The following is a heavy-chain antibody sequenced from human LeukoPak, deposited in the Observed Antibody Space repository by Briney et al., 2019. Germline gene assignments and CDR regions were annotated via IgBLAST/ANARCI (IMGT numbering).Heavy chain of an antibody. CDR2: IYTSGST. J-gene: IGHJ6*03. Sequence: SETLSLTCTVSGGSISSGSYYWSWIRQPAGKGLEWIGRIYTSGSTNYNPSLKSRVTISVDTSKNQFSLKLSSVTAADTAVYYCARVGVMVRGVIGTRYYYYYMDVWGKGTTVTISS. D-gene: IGHD3-10*01. CDR3: ARVGVMVRGVIGTRYYYYYMDV. V-gene: IGHV4-61*02. CDR1: GGSISSGSYY.